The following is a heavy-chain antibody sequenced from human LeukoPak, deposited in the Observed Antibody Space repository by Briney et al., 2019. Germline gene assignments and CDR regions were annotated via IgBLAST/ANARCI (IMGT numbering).Heavy chain of an antibody. D-gene: IGHD1-7*01. J-gene: IGHJ5*02. CDR2: VSSDGSID. CDR3: AREGMGTTFSAWFDP. Sequence: GRSLRLSCAASGFTFSNYGMHWVRQAPGKGLEGVAVVSSDGSIDYYADSVRGRFTVSRDNSKNTMFLQFNTLRPEDTAVYYCAREGMGTTFSAWFDPWGQGTLVTVSS. CDR1: GFTFSNYG. V-gene: IGHV3-30*03.